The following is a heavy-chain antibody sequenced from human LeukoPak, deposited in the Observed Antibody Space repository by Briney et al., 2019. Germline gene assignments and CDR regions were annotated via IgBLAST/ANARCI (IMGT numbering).Heavy chain of an antibody. D-gene: IGHD3-10*01. CDR3: AKDRSAGVRASPMDY. V-gene: IGHV3-30*18. Sequence: PGGSLRLSCAASGLSFSTYGMHWVRQAPGKGLEWVAVITYDGYYKYYANSVKGRFTISSDNSKNTLYLQMNSLRAEDTAVYYCAKDRSAGVRASPMDYWGQGTLVTVSP. J-gene: IGHJ4*02. CDR2: ITYDGYYK. CDR1: GLSFSTYG.